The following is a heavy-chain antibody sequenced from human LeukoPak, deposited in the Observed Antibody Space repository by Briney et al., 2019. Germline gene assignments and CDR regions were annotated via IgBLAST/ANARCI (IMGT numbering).Heavy chain of an antibody. CDR1: GFTFSSYA. CDR2: ISGSGGST. Sequence: PGGSLRLSCAASGFTFSSYAMSWVRQAPGKGLEWISAISGSGGSTYYADSVKGRFTISRDNSKNTLYLQMNSLRAEDTAVYYCAKRGVVGATTRTFDYWGQGTLVTVSS. V-gene: IGHV3-23*01. D-gene: IGHD1-26*01. CDR3: AKRGVVGATTRTFDY. J-gene: IGHJ4*02.